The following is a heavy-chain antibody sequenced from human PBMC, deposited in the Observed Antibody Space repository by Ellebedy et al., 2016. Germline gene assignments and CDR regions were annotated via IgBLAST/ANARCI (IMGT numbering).Heavy chain of an antibody. D-gene: IGHD2-8*01. Sequence: ASVKVSCKASGYTFTSYGISWVRQAPGQGLEWMGWISAYNGNTNYAQKLQGRVTMTEDTSTDTAYMELSSLRSEDTAVYYCATIVLRPHDAFDIWGQGTMVTVSS. CDR1: GYTFTSYG. CDR2: ISAYNGNT. CDR3: ATIVLRPHDAFDI. J-gene: IGHJ3*02. V-gene: IGHV1-18*01.